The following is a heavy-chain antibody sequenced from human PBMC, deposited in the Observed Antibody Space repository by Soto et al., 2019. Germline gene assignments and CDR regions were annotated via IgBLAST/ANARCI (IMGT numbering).Heavy chain of an antibody. J-gene: IGHJ6*02. CDR1: GGTLSSYA. CDR3: ARSQGSSTSLEIYYYYYYGMDV. D-gene: IGHD2-2*01. Sequence: QVQLVQSGAEVEKAGSSVKVSCKASGGTLSSYAISWVRQAPGQGLERMGGIIPISDTTNYAQKFQGRVTITADESTSTAYMELSSLRSEDTAVYYCARSQGSSTSLEIYYYYYYGMDVWGQGTTVTVSS. CDR2: IIPISDTT. V-gene: IGHV1-69*01.